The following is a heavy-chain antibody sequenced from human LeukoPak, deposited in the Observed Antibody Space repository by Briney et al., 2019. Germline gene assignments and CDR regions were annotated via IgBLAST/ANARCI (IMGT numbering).Heavy chain of an antibody. CDR3: ARGGSSSWYY. CDR2: ISSSGGTI. D-gene: IGHD6-13*01. V-gene: IGHV3-48*03. CDR1: GFTFSSDD. Sequence: GGSLRLSCAASGFTFSSDDMNWVRQAPGKGLEWVSYISSSGGTIYYADSVKGRFTISGDNADNSLYLQINSLRAEDTAVYYCARGGSSSWYYWVQGTLVTVSS. J-gene: IGHJ4*02.